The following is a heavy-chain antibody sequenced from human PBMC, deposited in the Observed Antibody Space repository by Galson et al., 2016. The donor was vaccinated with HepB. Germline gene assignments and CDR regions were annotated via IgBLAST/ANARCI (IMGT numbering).Heavy chain of an antibody. D-gene: IGHD2-2*01. CDR1: EFTFSSYG. Sequence: SLRLSCAVSEFTFSSYGMHWVRQAPGKGLDWVAVISHDGNRKYYADSVKGRFSISRDNSKNTLYLQMNSLRPEDTAIYYCAKELWTRSTHGYFEYWGQGTLVTVSS. CDR3: AKELWTRSTHGYFEY. V-gene: IGHV3-30*18. J-gene: IGHJ4*02. CDR2: ISHDGNRK.